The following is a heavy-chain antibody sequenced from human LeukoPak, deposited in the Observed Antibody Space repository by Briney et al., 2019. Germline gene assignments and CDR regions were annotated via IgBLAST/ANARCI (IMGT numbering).Heavy chain of an antibody. V-gene: IGHV4-34*01. CDR2: INHSGST. CDR1: GGSFSGYY. J-gene: IGHJ3*02. Sequence: PSETLSLTCAVYGGSFSGYYWSWIRQPPGKGLEWIGEINHSGSTNYNPSLKSRVTISVDTSKNQFSLKLSSVTAADTAVYYCARAYDYGAFDTWGQGTMVTVSS. CDR3: ARAYDYGAFDT. D-gene: IGHD4-17*01.